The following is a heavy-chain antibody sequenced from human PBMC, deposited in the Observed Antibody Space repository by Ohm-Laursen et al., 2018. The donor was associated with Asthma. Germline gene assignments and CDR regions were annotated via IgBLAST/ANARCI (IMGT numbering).Heavy chain of an antibody. CDR2: INPKTGGT. D-gene: IGHD1-14*01. V-gene: IGHV1-2*06. J-gene: IGHJ3*02. CDR1: GYSFTDYF. CDR3: ARYRTFDDAFDI. Sequence: SVKVSCKASGYSFTDYFIHWVRQAPGQGLEWMGRINPKTGGTHFAEKFLGRVAMTRDTSVATAFMELSRLRSDDTAVFYCARYRTFDDAFDIWGQGTLVTVSS.